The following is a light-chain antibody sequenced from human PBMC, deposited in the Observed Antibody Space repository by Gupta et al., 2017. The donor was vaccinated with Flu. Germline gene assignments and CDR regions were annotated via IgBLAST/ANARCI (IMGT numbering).Light chain of an antibody. V-gene: IGKV2-28*01. J-gene: IGKJ1*01. CDR2: LGS. Sequence: DIVMTQSPLSLPVTPGEPASICCRSSQSLLHSNGYNYLDWYLQKPGQSPQLLIYLGSNRASGVPDRFSGSGSGTDFTLKTSRVEAEDVGVYYCMQALQTPWTFGQGTKVEI. CDR3: MQALQTPWT. CDR1: QSLLHSNGYNY.